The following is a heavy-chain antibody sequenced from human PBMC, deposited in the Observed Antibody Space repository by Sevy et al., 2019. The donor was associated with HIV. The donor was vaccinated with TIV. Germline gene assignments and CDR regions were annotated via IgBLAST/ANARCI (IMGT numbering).Heavy chain of an antibody. CDR1: RYTLTELS. D-gene: IGHD3-22*01. J-gene: IGHJ4*02. V-gene: IGHV1-24*01. Sequence: ASVKVSCKVSRYTLTELSMHWVRQAPGKGLEWVGTFDPEDGKRIYAQKFKGRLTMTEDTSTETAYMELNSLRSDDTAVYYCATTKDYYDSSGYPFDYWGQGTQVTVSS. CDR3: ATTKDYYDSSGYPFDY. CDR2: FDPEDGKR.